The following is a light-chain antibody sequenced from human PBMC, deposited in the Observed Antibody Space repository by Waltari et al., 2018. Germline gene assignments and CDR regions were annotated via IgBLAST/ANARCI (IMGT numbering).Light chain of an antibody. CDR2: AAS. CDR3: QQTYSMPAT. Sequence: DIQMTQSPASLSASLTDRVIITCQESQSIGTYVNWYQRKPGEAPELLIHAASSLQSGVPSRFSGSGSGTDFNLTISSLQPEDFATYYGQQTYSMPATFGGGTKVEIK. J-gene: IGKJ4*01. V-gene: IGKV1-39*01. CDR1: QSIGTY.